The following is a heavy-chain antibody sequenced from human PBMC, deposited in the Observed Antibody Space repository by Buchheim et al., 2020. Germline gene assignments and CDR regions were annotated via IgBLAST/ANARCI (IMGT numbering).Heavy chain of an antibody. CDR1: GFTFSSYW. D-gene: IGHD6-19*01. V-gene: IGHV3-74*01. J-gene: IGHJ4*02. CDR2: INSDGSST. Sequence: EVQLVESGGGLVQPGGSLRLSCAASGFTFSSYWMHWVRQAPGKGLVWVSRINSDGSSTSYADSVKGRFTISSDNAKNTLYLQMNSLRAEDTAVYYCARVPRQYGYSSGWYYFDYWGQGTL. CDR3: ARVPRQYGYSSGWYYFDY.